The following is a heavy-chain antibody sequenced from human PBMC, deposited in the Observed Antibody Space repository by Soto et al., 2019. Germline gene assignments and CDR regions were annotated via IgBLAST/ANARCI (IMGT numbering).Heavy chain of an antibody. V-gene: IGHV3-7*03. J-gene: IGHJ4*02. Sequence: GGSLRLSCTASRGTFSNYWMSWVRQAPGKGLEWVANIKQDGSERYYVDSVKGRFTISRDNAKNSLYLQMNSLRAEVTAVYSCARGRRIGYWGQGTLVTVSS. CDR2: IKQDGSER. CDR3: ARGRRIGY. CDR1: RGTFSNYW. D-gene: IGHD2-15*01.